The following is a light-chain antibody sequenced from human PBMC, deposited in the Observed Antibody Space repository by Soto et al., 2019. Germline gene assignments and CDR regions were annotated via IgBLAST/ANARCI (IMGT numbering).Light chain of an antibody. Sequence: QSVLTQPASVSGSPGQSITISCTGTSSDVGSYNLVSWYQHHPGKAPKLMIFEDSKRPSGISDRFSGTKSGNTASLTISGLQAEDEADYYCCSYAGSFTFVFGTGTKVTVL. CDR3: CSYAGSFTFV. CDR2: EDS. J-gene: IGLJ1*01. V-gene: IGLV2-23*01. CDR1: SSDVGSYNL.